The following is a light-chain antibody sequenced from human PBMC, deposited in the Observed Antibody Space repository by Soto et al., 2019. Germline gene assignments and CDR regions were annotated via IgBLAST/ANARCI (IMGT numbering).Light chain of an antibody. CDR1: QSISSSY. CDR3: QQYNNWPT. J-gene: IGKJ4*01. V-gene: IGKV3-15*01. Sequence: EIVLTQSPGTLSLSPGKRATLSCRASQSISSSYLAWYQQKPGQAPRLLIYGASTRATGIPARFSGSGSGTEFTLTISSLQSEDFAVYYCQQYNNWPTFGGGTKVDIK. CDR2: GAS.